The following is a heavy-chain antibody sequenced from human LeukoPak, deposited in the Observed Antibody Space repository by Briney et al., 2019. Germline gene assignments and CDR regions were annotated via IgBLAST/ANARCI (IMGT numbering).Heavy chain of an antibody. CDR2: ISYDGSNK. Sequence: GRSLRLSCAASGFTFSSYAMHWVRQAPGKGLEWVAVISYDGSNKYYADSVKGRFTISRDSSKNTLYLQMNSLRAEDTAVYYCARVMGLGYYYYYGMDVWGQGTTVTVSS. CDR1: GFTFSSYA. D-gene: IGHD4/OR15-4a*01. CDR3: ARVMGLGYYYYYGMDV. J-gene: IGHJ6*02. V-gene: IGHV3-30-3*01.